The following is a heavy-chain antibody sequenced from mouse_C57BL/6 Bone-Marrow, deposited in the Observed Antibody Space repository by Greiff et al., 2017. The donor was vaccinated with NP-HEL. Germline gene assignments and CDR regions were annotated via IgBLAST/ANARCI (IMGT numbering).Heavy chain of an antibody. CDR3: TMVTNWYFDV. V-gene: IGHV14-4*01. J-gene: IGHJ1*03. D-gene: IGHD2-1*01. CDR2: IDPENGDT. Sequence: VQLKESGAELVRPGASVKLSCTASGFNIKDDYMHWVKQRPEQGLEWIGWIDPENGDTEYASKFQGKATITADTSSNTAYLQLSSLTSEDTAVYYCTMVTNWYFDVWGTGTTVTVSS. CDR1: GFNIKDDY.